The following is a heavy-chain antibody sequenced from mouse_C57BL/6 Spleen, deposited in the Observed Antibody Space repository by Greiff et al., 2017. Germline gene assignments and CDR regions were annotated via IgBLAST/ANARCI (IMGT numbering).Heavy chain of an antibody. D-gene: IGHD4-1*01. CDR1: GYTFTSYT. Sequence: QVTLKVSGAELARPGASVKMSCKASGYTFTSYTMHWVKQRPGQGLEWIGYINPSSGYTKYNQKFKDKATLTADKSSSTAYMQLSSLTSEDSAVYYCARSELGLGYWGQGTTLTGAS. CDR2: INPSSGYT. CDR3: ARSELGLGY. V-gene: IGHV1-4*01. J-gene: IGHJ2*01.